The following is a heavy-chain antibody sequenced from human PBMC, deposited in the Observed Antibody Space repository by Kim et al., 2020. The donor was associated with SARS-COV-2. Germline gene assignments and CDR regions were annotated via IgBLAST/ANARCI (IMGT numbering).Heavy chain of an antibody. D-gene: IGHD3-10*01. CDR2: IHSSGIT. CDR3: ARSFGWFAFDF. CDR1: NGSLSDYY. Sequence: SETLSLTCSVYNGSLSDYYWDWVRQPHGGGLEWIGEIHSSGITKYNPSLKSRVTVTLDTSKNQFSLKLNSVTAADTAVYYCARSFGWFAFDFWGQGNLVTVSS. V-gene: IGHV4-34*01. J-gene: IGHJ4*02.